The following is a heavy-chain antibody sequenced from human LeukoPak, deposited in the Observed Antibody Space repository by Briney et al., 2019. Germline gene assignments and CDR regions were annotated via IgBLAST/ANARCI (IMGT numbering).Heavy chain of an antibody. CDR3: ARYDSSGYYADY. V-gene: IGHV5-10-1*01. Sequence: ASVKVSCKTSGYTFTSYAMNWVRQAPGQGLEWMGRIDPSDSYTNYSPSFQGHVTISADKSISTAYLQWSSLKASDTAMYYCARYDSSGYYADYWGQGTLVTVSS. D-gene: IGHD3-22*01. J-gene: IGHJ4*02. CDR1: GYTFTSYA. CDR2: IDPSDSYT.